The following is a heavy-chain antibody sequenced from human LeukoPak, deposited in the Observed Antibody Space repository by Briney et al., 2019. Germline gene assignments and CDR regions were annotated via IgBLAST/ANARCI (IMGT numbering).Heavy chain of an antibody. V-gene: IGHV5-51*01. Sequence: GESLKISCKGSGYSFTSYWIGWVRPMPGKGLEWMGIIYPGDSDTRYSPSFQGQVTISADESISTAYLQWSSLKASDTAMYYCARRIQLWWYYFDYWGQGTLVTVSS. D-gene: IGHD5-18*01. J-gene: IGHJ4*02. CDR3: ARRIQLWWYYFDY. CDR2: IYPGDSDT. CDR1: GYSFTSYW.